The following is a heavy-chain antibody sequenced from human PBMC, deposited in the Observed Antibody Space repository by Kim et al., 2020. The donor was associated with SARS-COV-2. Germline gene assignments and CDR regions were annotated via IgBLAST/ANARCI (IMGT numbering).Heavy chain of an antibody. CDR3: ARDSYYYDSSGYYSEYFQH. CDR1: GFTFSSYS. J-gene: IGHJ1*01. V-gene: IGHV3-21*04. CDR2: ISSSSSYI. D-gene: IGHD3-22*01. Sequence: GGSLRLSCAASGFTFSSYSMNWVRQAPGKGLEWVSSISSSSSYIYYADSVKGRFTISRDNAKNSLYLQMNSLRAEDTAVYYCARDSYYYDSSGYYSEYFQHWGQGTLVTVSS.